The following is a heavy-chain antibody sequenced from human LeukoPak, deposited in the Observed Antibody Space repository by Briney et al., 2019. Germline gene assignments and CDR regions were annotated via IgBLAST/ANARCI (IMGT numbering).Heavy chain of an antibody. CDR2: VYTGGTP. V-gene: IGHV4-4*07. CDR3: ARRVSYTGFDY. J-gene: IGHJ4*02. D-gene: IGHD2-2*02. CDR1: GGSATDYY. Sequence: SETLSLTCTVSGGSATDYYWSWIRQPAGKGLEWIGRVYTGGTPNYNSSLKSRLTLSLDTSKNQFSLRLTSLTAADTAVYYCARRVSYTGFDYWGRGTLVTV.